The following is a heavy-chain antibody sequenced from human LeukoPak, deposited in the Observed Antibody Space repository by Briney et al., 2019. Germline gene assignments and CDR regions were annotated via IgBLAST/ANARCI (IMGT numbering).Heavy chain of an antibody. V-gene: IGHV1-2*02. Sequence: RWASVKVSCKASGYTFTGYYMHWVRQAPGQGLEGMGWINPNSGGTNYAQKFQGRVTMTRDTSISTAYMELSRLRSDDTAVYYCARDLPYYDILTGDTLPDAFDIWGQGTMVTVSS. CDR2: INPNSGGT. CDR1: GYTFTGYY. D-gene: IGHD3-9*01. CDR3: ARDLPYYDILTGDTLPDAFDI. J-gene: IGHJ3*02.